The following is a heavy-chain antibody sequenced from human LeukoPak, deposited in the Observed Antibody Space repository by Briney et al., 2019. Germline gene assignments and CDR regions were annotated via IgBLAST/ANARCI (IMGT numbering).Heavy chain of an antibody. CDR1: GYTFTSYD. D-gene: IGHD3-9*01. CDR2: MNPNSGNT. J-gene: IGHJ4*02. V-gene: IGHV1-8*01. Sequence: ASVKVSCMASGYTFTSYDINWVRQATGQELEWMGWMNPNSGNTGYAQKFQGRVTMTRSTSISTAYMELSSPRSEDTAVYYCARSFDGEGYFDYWGQGNLVTVSS. CDR3: ARSFDGEGYFDY.